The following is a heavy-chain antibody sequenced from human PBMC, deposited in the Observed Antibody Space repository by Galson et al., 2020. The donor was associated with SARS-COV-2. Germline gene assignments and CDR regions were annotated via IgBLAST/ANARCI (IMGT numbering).Heavy chain of an antibody. D-gene: IGHD3-10*02. CDR1: GFTVSSNY. J-gene: IGHJ3*02. CDR2: IYSGGST. V-gene: IGHV3-53*01. CDR3: ARYTTFGLPSDAFDI. Sequence: GESLKISCAASGFTVSSNYMSWVRQAPGKGLEWVSVIYSGGSTYYADSVKGRFTISRDNSKNTLYLQMNSLRAEDTAVYYCARYTTFGLPSDAFDIWGQGTMVTVSS.